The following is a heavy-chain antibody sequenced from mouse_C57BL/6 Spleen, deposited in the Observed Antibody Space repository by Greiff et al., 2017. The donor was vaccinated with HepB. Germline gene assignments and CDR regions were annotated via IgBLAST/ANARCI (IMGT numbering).Heavy chain of an antibody. CDR3: ARTRDRWGYFDY. CDR2: IWSGGST. V-gene: IGHV2-2*01. Sequence: QVQLKESGPGLVQPSQSLSITCTVSGFSLTSYGVHWVRQSPGKGLEWLGVIWSGGSTDYNAAFISRLSISKDNSKSQVFVKMNSLQADDTAIYYCARTRDRWGYFDYWGQGTTLTVSS. D-gene: IGHD3-3*01. CDR1: GFSLTSYG. J-gene: IGHJ2*01.